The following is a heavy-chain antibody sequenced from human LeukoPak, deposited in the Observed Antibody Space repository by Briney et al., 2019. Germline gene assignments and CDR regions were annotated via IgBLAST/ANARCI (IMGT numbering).Heavy chain of an antibody. CDR1: GGSFSGYY. CDR3: ARAVVPAATDY. J-gene: IGHJ4*02. D-gene: IGHD2-2*01. CDR2: INHSGST. V-gene: IGHV4-34*01. Sequence: SETLSLTCAVYGGSFSGYYWSWIRQPPGKGLEWIGEINHSGSTNYNPSLKSRVTISVDTSKNQFSLKLSSVTAADTAVYYCARAVVPAATDYWGQGTLVTVSS.